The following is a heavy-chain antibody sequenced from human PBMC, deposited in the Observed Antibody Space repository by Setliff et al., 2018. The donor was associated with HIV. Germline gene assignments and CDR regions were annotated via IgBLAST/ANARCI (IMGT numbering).Heavy chain of an antibody. CDR2: IKADGTDK. Sequence: GGSLRLSCAASGFTFSAHQMSWVRQPPGKGLEWVANIKADGTDKYYVDSVKGRFAISRDDAKNSLFLQMNSLRAEDTAVYYCARDWLADGYSTKFAFDIWGQGTMVTVSS. CDR3: ARDWLADGYSTKFAFDI. V-gene: IGHV3-7*01. CDR1: GFTFSAHQ. D-gene: IGHD5-18*01. J-gene: IGHJ3*02.